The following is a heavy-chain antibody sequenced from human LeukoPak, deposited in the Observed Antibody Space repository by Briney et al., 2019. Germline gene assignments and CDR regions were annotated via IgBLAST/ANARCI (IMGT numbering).Heavy chain of an antibody. CDR3: ERPSLVRTAGYYYGMQV. CDR1: GGSIRSDY. Sequence: SETLSLTCTVSGGSIRSDYWSWIRQPPGKGREGMGDIYYSGGTNYNPSLESRVTISVDTSKPQFSLRLPSVPPADTAIYYCERPSLVRTAGYYYGMQVWAQGPTVPLPS. CDR2: IYYSGGT. J-gene: IGHJ6*02. V-gene: IGHV4-59*08. D-gene: IGHD2-8*02.